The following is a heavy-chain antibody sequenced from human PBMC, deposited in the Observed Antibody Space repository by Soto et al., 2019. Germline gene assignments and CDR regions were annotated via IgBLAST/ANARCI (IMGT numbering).Heavy chain of an antibody. J-gene: IGHJ4*02. CDR3: ARGLYDILTGYYSPFDY. CDR2: ISAYNGNT. CDR1: GYTFTSYG. Sequence: ASVKVSFKASGYTFTSYGISWVRQAPGQGLEWMGWISAYNGNTNYAQKLQGRVTMTTDTSTSTAYMELRSLRSDDTAVYYCARGLYDILTGYYSPFDYWGQGTLVTVSS. D-gene: IGHD3-9*01. V-gene: IGHV1-18*01.